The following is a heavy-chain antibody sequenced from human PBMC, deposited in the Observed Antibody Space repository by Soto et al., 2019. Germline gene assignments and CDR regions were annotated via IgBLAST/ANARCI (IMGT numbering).Heavy chain of an antibody. CDR3: ARAPTTVTTSYYFDY. CDR1: GFTFSSYA. J-gene: IGHJ4*02. D-gene: IGHD4-17*01. Sequence: QVQLVESGGGVVQPGRSLRLSCAASGFTFSSYAMHWVRQAPGKGLEWLAVISYDGINKYYAYSVKGRFTISRDNSKNTLYLQMNSLRAEDTAVYYCARAPTTVTTSYYFDYWGQGTLVTVSS. V-gene: IGHV3-30-3*01. CDR2: ISYDGINK.